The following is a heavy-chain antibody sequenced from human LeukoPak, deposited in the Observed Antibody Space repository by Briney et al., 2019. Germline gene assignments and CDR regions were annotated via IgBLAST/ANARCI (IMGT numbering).Heavy chain of an antibody. J-gene: IGHJ4*02. CDR1: GFTFRIYA. CDR3: ATHAPKNGDDDY. D-gene: IGHD4-17*01. Sequence: GGSLILSCAASGFTFRIYAMSWVRQAPGKGLEWVSTITDSGGGTYHADSVKGRFTISRDNSKNTLYLQMNSLRGEDTAIYFCATHAPKNGDDDYWGQGTLVTVSS. CDR2: ITDSGGGT. V-gene: IGHV3-23*01.